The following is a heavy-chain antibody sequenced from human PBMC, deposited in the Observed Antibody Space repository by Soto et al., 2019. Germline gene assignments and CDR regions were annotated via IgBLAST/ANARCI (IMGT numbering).Heavy chain of an antibody. J-gene: IGHJ5*02. CDR2: ISGSGGST. CDR3: AKDPRYDFLIGYHSNCFDP. D-gene: IGHD3-3*01. V-gene: IGHV3-23*01. Sequence: GGSLRLSCAASGFTFSSYAMSWVRQAPGKGLEWVSAISGSGGSTYYADSVKGRFTISRDNSKNTLYLQMNSLRAEDTAVYYCAKDPRYDFLIGYHSNCFDPSGQGTLGTVFS. CDR1: GFTFSSYA.